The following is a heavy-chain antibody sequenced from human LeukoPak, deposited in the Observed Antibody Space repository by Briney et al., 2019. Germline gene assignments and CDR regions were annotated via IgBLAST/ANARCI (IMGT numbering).Heavy chain of an antibody. V-gene: IGHV1-8*01. CDR1: GYTFTSYD. J-gene: IGHJ4*02. CDR2: MNPNSGNT. D-gene: IGHD5-18*01. Sequence: ASVKVSCKASGYTFTSYDINRVRQATGQGLEWMGWMNPNSGNTGYAQKFQGRVTMTRNTSISTAYMELSSLRSEDTTVYYCARAINKEIQLWERDPDYWGQGTRVTVSS. CDR3: ARAINKEIQLWERDPDY.